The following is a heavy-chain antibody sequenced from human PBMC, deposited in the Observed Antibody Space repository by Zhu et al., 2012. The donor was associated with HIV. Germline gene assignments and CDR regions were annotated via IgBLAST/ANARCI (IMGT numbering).Heavy chain of an antibody. CDR2: IYHSGTT. V-gene: IGHV4-38-2*02. Sequence: QVQLQESGPRLVKPSETLPLTCTVSGYSITSTYYWGWVRQSLEKGLEWIGSIYHSGTTYYNPSLKSRVTISVDTSKNQFSLKLSSVTAADTAVYYRARVHYGDYPHFDYWGQGTLVTVSS. D-gene: IGHD4-17*01. CDR1: GYSITSTYY. J-gene: IGHJ4*02. CDR3: ARVHYGDYPHFDY.